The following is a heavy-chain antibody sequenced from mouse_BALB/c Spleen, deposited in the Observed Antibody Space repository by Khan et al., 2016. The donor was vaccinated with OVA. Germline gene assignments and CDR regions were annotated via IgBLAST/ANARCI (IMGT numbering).Heavy chain of an antibody. CDR3: ARVYGGDFDY. CDR1: GYSITTDYA. Sequence: VQLKESGPGLVKPSQSLSLTCTVTGYSITTDYAWNWIRQFPGNKLEWMGYISYSGYTKYNPSLKSRISITRDTSKNQFFLQLKSVTTEDTARYYCARVYGGDFDYWGQGTTLTVSS. CDR2: ISYSGYT. J-gene: IGHJ2*01. D-gene: IGHD1-1*01. V-gene: IGHV3-2*02.